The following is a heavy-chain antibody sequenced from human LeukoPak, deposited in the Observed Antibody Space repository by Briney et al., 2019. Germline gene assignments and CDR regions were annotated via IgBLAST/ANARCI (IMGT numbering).Heavy chain of an antibody. CDR2: IIPIFGTA. CDR3: AKAFLGYCSGGSCYSWDY. CDR1: GGTFSSYA. V-gene: IGHV1-69*06. J-gene: IGHJ4*02. D-gene: IGHD2-15*01. Sequence: SVKVSCKASGGTFSSYAISWVRQAPGQGLEWMGGIIPIFGTANYAQKFQGRVTITADKSTSTAYMELSSLRAEDTAVYYCAKAFLGYCSGGSCYSWDYWGQGTLVTVSS.